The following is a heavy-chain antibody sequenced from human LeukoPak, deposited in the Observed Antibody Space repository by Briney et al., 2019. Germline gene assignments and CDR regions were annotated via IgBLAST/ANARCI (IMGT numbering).Heavy chain of an antibody. CDR3: ARESYDFWSGYSDWFDP. Sequence: GGSLRLSCAATGFDFSSYGMHWVRQAPGKGLEWVAVISYDGSNKYYADSVKGRFTISRDNSKNTLYLQMNSLRAEDTAVYYCARESYDFWSGYSDWFDPWGQGTLVTVSS. V-gene: IGHV3-30*03. CDR1: GFDFSSYG. CDR2: ISYDGSNK. J-gene: IGHJ5*02. D-gene: IGHD3-3*01.